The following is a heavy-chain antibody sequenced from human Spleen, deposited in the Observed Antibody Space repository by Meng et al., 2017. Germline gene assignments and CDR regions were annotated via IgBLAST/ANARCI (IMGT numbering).Heavy chain of an antibody. J-gene: IGHJ4*02. V-gene: IGHV3-74*02. CDR1: GFTFSKYW. D-gene: IGHD3-22*01. CDR3: TRLLDRDY. Sequence: EVQLVECGGGLVRPGRSLRLSCAASGFTFSKYWMHWVRQAPGKGLVWISRISTDGSITNYADSVKGRFTISRDNAKNTVYLQMNSLRAEDTAVYYCTRLLDRDYWGQGTLVTVSS. CDR2: ISTDGSIT.